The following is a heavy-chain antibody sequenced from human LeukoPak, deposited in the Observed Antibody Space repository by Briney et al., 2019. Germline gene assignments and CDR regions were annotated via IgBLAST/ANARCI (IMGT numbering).Heavy chain of an antibody. J-gene: IGHJ2*01. D-gene: IGHD5-18*01. CDR1: GFTFDDYG. CDR3: ARDTGWYFDL. CDR2: INWNGGST. V-gene: IGHV3-20*04. Sequence: RPGGSLRLSCAASGFTFDDYGMSWVRQAPGKGLEWVSAINWNGGSTGYADSVKGRFTISRDNAKNTLYLQMISLRAEDTAVYYCARDTGWYFDLWGRGTLVTVSS.